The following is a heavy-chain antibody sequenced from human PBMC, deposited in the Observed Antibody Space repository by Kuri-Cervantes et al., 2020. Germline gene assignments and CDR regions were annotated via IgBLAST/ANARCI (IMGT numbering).Heavy chain of an antibody. D-gene: IGHD3-10*01. CDR3: AKAELSGSGTWYYFDY. Sequence: GESLKISCAASGFTFSDYYMSWIRQAPGKGLEWISYISNSGTTIYYAADSVKGRFTLSRDNAENSLYLQMNSLRTEDTALYYCAKAELSGSGTWYYFDYWGQGTLVTVSS. CDR2: ISNSGTTI. CDR1: GFTFSDYY. V-gene: IGHV3-11*01. J-gene: IGHJ4*02.